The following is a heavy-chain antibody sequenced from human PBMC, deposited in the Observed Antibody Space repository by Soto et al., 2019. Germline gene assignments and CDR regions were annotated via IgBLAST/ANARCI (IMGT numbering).Heavy chain of an antibody. CDR3: ACLVGATKVDY. CDR1: GGSISSYY. D-gene: IGHD1-26*01. Sequence: SSETLSLTCTVSGGSISSYYWSWIRQPPGKGLEWIGYIYYSGSTNYNPSLKSRVTISVDTSKNQFSLKLSSVTAADTAVYYGACLVGATKVDYWGQGTLVTVSS. V-gene: IGHV4-59*01. CDR2: IYYSGST. J-gene: IGHJ4*02.